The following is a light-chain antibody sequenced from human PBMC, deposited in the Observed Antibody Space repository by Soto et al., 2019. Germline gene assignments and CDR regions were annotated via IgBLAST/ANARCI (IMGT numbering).Light chain of an antibody. CDR3: QQAYGAPPT. J-gene: IGKJ1*01. Sequence: TQMTQSPSSLSASVGDRVTITCRASQGISSYLAWYQQKPGNAPKLLIYAASSLQTGVPSRFSGSGSGTDFTLTISSLQREDFATYYCQQAYGAPPTFGQGTKVDIK. CDR1: QGISSY. V-gene: IGKV1-39*01. CDR2: AAS.